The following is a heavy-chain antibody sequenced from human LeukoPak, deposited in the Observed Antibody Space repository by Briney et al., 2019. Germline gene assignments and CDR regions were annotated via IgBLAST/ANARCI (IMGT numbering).Heavy chain of an antibody. CDR1: GGSISSYY. CDR2: IYYSGST. Sequence: SETLSLTCTVSGGSISSYYWSWIRQPPGKGLEWIGYIYYSGSTNYNPSLKSRVTISVDTSKNQFSLKLSSVTAADTAVYYCARTRKYYYDSSDYLDAFDIWGRGTMVTVSS. V-gene: IGHV4-59*01. J-gene: IGHJ3*02. D-gene: IGHD3-22*01. CDR3: ARTRKYYYDSSDYLDAFDI.